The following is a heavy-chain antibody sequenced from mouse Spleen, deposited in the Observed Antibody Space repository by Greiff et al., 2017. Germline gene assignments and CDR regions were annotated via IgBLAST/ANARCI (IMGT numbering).Heavy chain of an antibody. CDR3: ARGDGYYFYAMDY. J-gene: IGHJ4*01. Sequence: VQLQQSGPELVKPGDSVKISCKASGYSFTGYFMNWVMQSHGKSLEWIGRINPYNGDTFYNQKFKGKATLTVDKSSSTAHMELRSLTSEDSAVYYCARGDGYYFYAMDYWGQGTSVTVSS. CDR2: INPYNGDT. CDR1: GYSFTGYF. V-gene: IGHV1-20*01. D-gene: IGHD2-3*01.